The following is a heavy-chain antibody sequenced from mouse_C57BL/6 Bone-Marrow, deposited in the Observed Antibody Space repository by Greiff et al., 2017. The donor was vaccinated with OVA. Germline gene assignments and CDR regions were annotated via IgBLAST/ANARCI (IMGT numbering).Heavy chain of an antibody. J-gene: IGHJ4*01. D-gene: IGHD1-1*01. Sequence: QVQLQQSGAELVRPGASVTLSCKASGYTFTDYEMHWVKQTPVHGLEWIGAIDPETGGTAYNQKFKGKAILTADKSSSTAYMGLRSLTSEDSAVYYCASPHYGSSSYYYAMDYWGQGTSVTVSS. CDR1: GYTFTDYE. CDR2: IDPETGGT. V-gene: IGHV1-15*01. CDR3: ASPHYGSSSYYYAMDY.